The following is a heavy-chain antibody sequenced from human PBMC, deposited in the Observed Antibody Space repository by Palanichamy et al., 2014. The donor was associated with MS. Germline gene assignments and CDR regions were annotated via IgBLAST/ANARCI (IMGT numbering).Heavy chain of an antibody. J-gene: IGHJ4*02. Sequence: QLQLQESGPGLVKPSETLSLTCTVSGGSISSTTYYWGWIRQPPGKGLEWMGTIYYDGTPYHNPSLKSRVTISVDTSKNQFSLKLSSVTASDTAVYFCARLGGPSVTTTGPFDYWGPGTLVTVSS. V-gene: IGHV4-39*01. CDR3: ARLGGPSVTTTGPFDY. CDR1: GGSISSTTYY. D-gene: IGHD4-17*01. CDR2: IYYDGTP.